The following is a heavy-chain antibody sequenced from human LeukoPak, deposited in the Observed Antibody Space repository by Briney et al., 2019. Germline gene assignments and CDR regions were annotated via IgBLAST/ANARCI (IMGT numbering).Heavy chain of an antibody. CDR2: INHSGST. J-gene: IGHJ3*02. CDR1: GGSFSGYY. CDR3: ARGPWGATTHGAFDI. D-gene: IGHD1-26*01. V-gene: IGHV4-34*01. Sequence: SETLSLTCAVYGGSFSGYYWSWIRQPPGKGLEWIGEINHSGSTNYNPSLKSRVTISVDTSKNQFSLKLSSVTAADTAVYYCARGPWGATTHGAFDIWGQGTMVTVFS.